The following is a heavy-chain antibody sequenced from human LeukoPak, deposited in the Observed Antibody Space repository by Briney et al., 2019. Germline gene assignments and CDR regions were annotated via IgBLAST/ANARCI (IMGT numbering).Heavy chain of an antibody. V-gene: IGHV1-2*02. CDR2: INPNSGGT. CDR1: GYTLTGYY. Sequence: GASVKVSCKASGYTLTGYYMHWERQAPGQGLEWMGWINPNSGGTNYAQEFQGRVTMTRDTSISTAYMELSRLRSDDTAVYYCARGRIAAAGFYYYYYGMDVRGQGTTVTVSS. D-gene: IGHD6-13*01. J-gene: IGHJ6*02. CDR3: ARGRIAAAGFYYYYYGMDV.